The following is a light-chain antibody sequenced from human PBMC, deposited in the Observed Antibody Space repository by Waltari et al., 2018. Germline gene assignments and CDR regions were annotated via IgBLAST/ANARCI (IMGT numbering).Light chain of an antibody. CDR3: QQYYTTPYT. V-gene: IGKV3-20*01. CDR1: QSVSSS. CDR2: GAS. Sequence: EIVLTQSPGTLSLSPGERATLSCRASQSVSSSLAWYQQKPGQATRRLIYGASNRATGIPDRFSGSGSGTDFTLTISRLEPEDVAVYYCQQYYTTPYTFGQGTKLEIK. J-gene: IGKJ2*01.